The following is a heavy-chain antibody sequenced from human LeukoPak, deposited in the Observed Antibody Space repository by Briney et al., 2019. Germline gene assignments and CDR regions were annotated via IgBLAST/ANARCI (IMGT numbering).Heavy chain of an antibody. CDR2: ISGSGGST. CDR1: GFTFSSYA. D-gene: IGHD3-22*01. V-gene: IGHV3-23*01. J-gene: IGHJ6*03. Sequence: GGSLRLSCAASGFTFSSYAMSWVRQAPGKGLEWVSAISGSGGSTYYADSVKGRFTISRDNSNNTLYLQMNSLRAEDTAVYYCAGYYDSSGYSMSGYYYYYMDVWGKGTTVTVSS. CDR3: AGYYDSSGYSMSGYYYYYMDV.